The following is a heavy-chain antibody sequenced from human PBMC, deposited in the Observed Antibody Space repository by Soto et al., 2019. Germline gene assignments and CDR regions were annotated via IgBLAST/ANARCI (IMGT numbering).Heavy chain of an antibody. CDR3: ARGYYDSSGYYSDY. CDR2: MYYSGTS. V-gene: IGHV4-59*01. Sequence: SDTLSLTCTVSGGSMSPYYWSWIRQPPGKGLEWIAYMYYSGTSNYSPSHKSRVTMSVDTSKNQFSLKLRSVTAADTAVYYCARGYYDSSGYYSDYWGQGTLVTVSS. D-gene: IGHD3-22*01. J-gene: IGHJ4*02. CDR1: GGSMSPYY.